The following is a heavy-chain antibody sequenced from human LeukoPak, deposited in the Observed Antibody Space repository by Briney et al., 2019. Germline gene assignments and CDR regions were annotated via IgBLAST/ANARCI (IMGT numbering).Heavy chain of an antibody. CDR3: ARDKGCSGGSCPTLYFDY. J-gene: IGHJ4*02. D-gene: IGHD2-15*01. V-gene: IGHV4-39*07. CDR1: GGSISSSSYY. CDR2: IYYSGST. Sequence: SETLSLTCTVSGGSISSSSYYWGWIRQPPGKGLEWIGSIYYSGSTYYNPSLKSRVTISVDTSKNQFSLKLSSVTAADTAVYYCARDKGCSGGSCPTLYFDYWGQGTLVTVSS.